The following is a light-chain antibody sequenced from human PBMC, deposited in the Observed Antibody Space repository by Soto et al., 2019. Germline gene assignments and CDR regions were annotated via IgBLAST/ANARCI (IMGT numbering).Light chain of an antibody. J-gene: IGKJ5*01. CDR2: GAS. CDR1: QSVDSTY. V-gene: IGKV3-20*01. CDR3: QQYSRSPPIT. Sequence: EIVLTQSPGTLSLSPGERATLSCRASQSVDSTYLAWYQQKPAQAPRLLIYGASSRATGIPDRFSGSGSGTDFTLTINSLEPEDFAVYYCQQYSRSPPITFGQGTLLEIK.